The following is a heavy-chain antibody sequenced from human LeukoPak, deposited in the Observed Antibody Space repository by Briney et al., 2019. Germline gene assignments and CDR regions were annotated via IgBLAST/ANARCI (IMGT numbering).Heavy chain of an antibody. V-gene: IGHV3-21*01. D-gene: IGHD6-19*01. J-gene: IGHJ4*02. CDR2: ISISRNYI. CDR3: ARGRPLLYSSGWSSDH. Sequence: GGSLRLSCASSGLTFSSHSMTGVRQAPGRGRDWVSSISISRNYIYYADSGKGRFTISRDNAKNSLYLQANSLRAEDTAAYYCARGRPLLYSSGWSSDHWGQGALVTVSS. CDR1: GLTFSSHS.